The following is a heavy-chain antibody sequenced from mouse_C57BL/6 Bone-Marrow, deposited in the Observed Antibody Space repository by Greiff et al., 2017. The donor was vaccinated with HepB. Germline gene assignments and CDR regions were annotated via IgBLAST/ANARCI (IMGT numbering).Heavy chain of an antibody. V-gene: IGHV5-12*01. CDR1: GFTFSDYY. CDR2: ISNGGGST. J-gene: IGHJ3*01. Sequence: EVQVVESGGGLVQPGGSLKLSCAASGFTFSDYYMYWVRQTPEKRLEWVAYISNGGGSTYYPDTVKGRFTISRDNAKNTLYLQMSRLKSEVTAMYYCARQEEAWCAYCGQGTLVTVSA. CDR3: ARQEEAWCAY.